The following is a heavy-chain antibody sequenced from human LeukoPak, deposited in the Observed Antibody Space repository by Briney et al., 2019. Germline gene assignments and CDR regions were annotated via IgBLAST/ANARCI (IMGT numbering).Heavy chain of an antibody. Sequence: PGGSLRLSCAASGLTFSGSAMHWVRQASGKGLEWVGRIRSKANSYATVYAASVKGRFTISRDDSKNTAYLQMNSLKTEDTAVYHCTRPCSSCRGYDAFDIWGQGTMVTVSS. D-gene: IGHD6-13*01. CDR3: TRPCSSCRGYDAFDI. CDR2: IRSKANSYAT. V-gene: IGHV3-73*01. CDR1: GLTFSGSA. J-gene: IGHJ3*02.